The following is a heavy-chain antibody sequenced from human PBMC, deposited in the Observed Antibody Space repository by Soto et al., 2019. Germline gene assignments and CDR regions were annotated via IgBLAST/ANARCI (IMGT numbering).Heavy chain of an antibody. CDR1: GGSFSGYY. Sequence: PSETLSLTCAVYGGSFSGYYWSWIRQPPGKGLEWIGYVSNTGITNYNPSLKNRVTISLDTSKSHFSLKLSSVTAADTAMYYCARHSIFECSSSSCYSYWFDPWGQGTQVTVSS. D-gene: IGHD2-2*01. CDR3: ARHSIFECSSSSCYSYWFDP. J-gene: IGHJ5*02. V-gene: IGHV4-59*08. CDR2: VSNTGIT.